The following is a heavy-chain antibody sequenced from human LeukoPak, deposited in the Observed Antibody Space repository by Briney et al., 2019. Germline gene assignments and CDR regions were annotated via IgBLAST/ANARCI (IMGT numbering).Heavy chain of an antibody. CDR2: ISAFNGNT. CDR1: GYTFTNYG. V-gene: IGHV1-18*01. Sequence: ASVKVSCKASGYTFTNYGISWVRQAPGQGLEWMGWISAFNGNTNYAQKLQGRVTMTTDTSTSTAYMELRSLRSDDTAVYYCTRGGEPSFYYYMDVWGKGTTATVSS. CDR3: TRGGEPSFYYYMDV. J-gene: IGHJ6*03. D-gene: IGHD3-16*01.